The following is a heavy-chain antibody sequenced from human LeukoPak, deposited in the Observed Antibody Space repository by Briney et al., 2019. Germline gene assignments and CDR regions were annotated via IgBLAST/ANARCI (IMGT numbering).Heavy chain of an antibody. D-gene: IGHD4-23*01. J-gene: IGHJ4*02. Sequence: SETLSLTCAVHGGSFSGYYWSWIRQPPGKGLEWIGEINHSGSTNYNPSLKSRVTISVDTSKNQFSLKLSSVTAADTAVYYCARDDGGNSVDYWGQGTLVTLSS. CDR1: GGSFSGYY. CDR3: ARDDGGNSVDY. CDR2: INHSGST. V-gene: IGHV4-34*01.